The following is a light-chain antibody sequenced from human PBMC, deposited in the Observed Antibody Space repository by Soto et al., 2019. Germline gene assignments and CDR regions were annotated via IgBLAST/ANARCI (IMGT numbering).Light chain of an antibody. J-gene: IGLJ3*02. CDR1: TSNIGSNY. CDR2: RHD. Sequence: QSVLTQPPSASGTPGQRVTISCSGSTSNIGSNYVYWYQQVPGTAPKLLIYRHDQRPSGVPDRFSGSRSGTSASLAISGLRSEDEADYYCAPWDDSLSGEVFGGGTKLTVL. CDR3: APWDDSLSGEV. V-gene: IGLV1-47*01.